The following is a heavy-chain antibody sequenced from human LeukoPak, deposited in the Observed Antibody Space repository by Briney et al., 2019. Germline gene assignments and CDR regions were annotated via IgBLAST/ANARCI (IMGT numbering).Heavy chain of an antibody. J-gene: IGHJ3*02. Sequence: PSETLSLTCTVSGGSISSGDYYWRWIRQPPGKGLEWIGYIYYSGSTYYNPSLKSRVTISVDTSKNQFSLKLSSVTAADTAVYYCARAGLYYNSGYDYDFSDAFDIWGQGTMVTVSS. V-gene: IGHV4-30-4*08. D-gene: IGHD5-12*01. CDR1: GGSISSGDYY. CDR3: ARAGLYYNSGYDYDFSDAFDI. CDR2: IYYSGST.